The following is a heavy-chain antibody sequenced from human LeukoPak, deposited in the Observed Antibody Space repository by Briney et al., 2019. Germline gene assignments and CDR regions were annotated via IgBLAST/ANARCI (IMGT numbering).Heavy chain of an antibody. CDR3: ARPLRGAPLGFDAFDI. V-gene: IGHV5-51*01. J-gene: IGHJ3*02. Sequence: GASLKISCKASGCSCTTYWIGGVRQTPGKRLEGVGISYPGESDARYSPSFQGQITISGDKSISTAYLEWSRLKASHTAMYYCARPLRGAPLGFDAFDIWGQGTMVTVS. D-gene: IGHD2-21*02. CDR2: SYPGESDA. CDR1: GCSCTTYW.